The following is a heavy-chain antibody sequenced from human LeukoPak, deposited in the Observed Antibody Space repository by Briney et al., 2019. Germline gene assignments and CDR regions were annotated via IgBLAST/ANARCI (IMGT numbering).Heavy chain of an antibody. J-gene: IGHJ6*03. CDR1: GFTFSSYE. CDR2: ISSSGSTI. Sequence: GGSLRLSCAASGFTFSSYEMNWVRQAPGKGLEWVSYISSSGSTIYYADSVKGRFTISRDNAKNSLYLQMNSLRAEDTAVYYCARYCSGGSCNPYYYYMDVWGKGTTVTVSS. CDR3: ARYCSGGSCNPYYYYMDV. V-gene: IGHV3-48*03. D-gene: IGHD2-15*01.